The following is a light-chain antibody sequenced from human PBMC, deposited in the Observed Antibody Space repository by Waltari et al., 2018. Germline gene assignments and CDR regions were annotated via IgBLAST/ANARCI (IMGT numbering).Light chain of an antibody. Sequence: DIVMTQSPDSLAVSLGERATINCKSSQSVLYSSNNKNYLAWYQQKPRQPPKLLIYWASTREAGVPDRFSGSGSGTDFTLTISSLQAEDVSVYYGQQYYGRGTFGQGTKLEIK. CDR3: QQYYGRGT. CDR2: WAS. J-gene: IGKJ2*01. CDR1: QSVLYSSNNKNY. V-gene: IGKV4-1*01.